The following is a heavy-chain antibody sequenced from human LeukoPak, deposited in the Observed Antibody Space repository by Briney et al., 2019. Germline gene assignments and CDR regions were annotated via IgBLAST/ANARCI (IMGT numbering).Heavy chain of an antibody. CDR3: ARDSSTVTTLWDY. D-gene: IGHD4-17*01. CDR2: ISAYNGNT. Sequence: ASVKVSCKASGYTFTSYGISWVREAPGQGLERMGWISAYNGNTNYAQKLQGRVTMTTDTSTSTAYMALRSMRSADMAVYYCARDSSTVTTLWDYWGQGTLVTASS. CDR1: GYTFTSYG. J-gene: IGHJ4*02. V-gene: IGHV1-18*03.